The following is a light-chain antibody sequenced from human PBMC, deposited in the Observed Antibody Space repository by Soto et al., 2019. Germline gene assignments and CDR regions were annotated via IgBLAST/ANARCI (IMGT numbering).Light chain of an antibody. CDR3: QQRSHWPIT. CDR2: DAS. Sequence: EVVLTQSPATLSLSPGDSATLPCRASRSISSYLAWYQQKPGQAPSLLIYDASNRPTDLPARFSGSGSGTDFTLTISSLEPEDFAVYYCQQRSHWPITFGQGTRLEIK. J-gene: IGKJ5*01. V-gene: IGKV3-11*01. CDR1: RSISSY.